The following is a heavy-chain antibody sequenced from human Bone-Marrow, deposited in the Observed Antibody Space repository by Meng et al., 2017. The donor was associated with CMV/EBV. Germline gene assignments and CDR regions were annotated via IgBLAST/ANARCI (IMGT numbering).Heavy chain of an antibody. D-gene: IGHD6-13*01. V-gene: IGHV4-34*01. CDR1: Y. CDR3: ARGRSQTPEYSSSWYLVKSGGFDP. CDR2: IHHSGST. Sequence: YWGWIRQPPGKGLEWIGEIHHSGSTNYHPSLKSRVTISVDTSRNQFTLKLSSETAADTAVYYCARGRSQTPEYSSSWYLVKSGGFDPWGQGTLVTVSS. J-gene: IGHJ5*02.